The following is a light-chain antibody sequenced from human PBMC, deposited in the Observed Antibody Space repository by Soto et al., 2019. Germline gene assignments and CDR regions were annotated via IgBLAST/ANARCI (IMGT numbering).Light chain of an antibody. V-gene: IGKV1-9*01. J-gene: IGKJ5*01. CDR3: QQLNTFPIT. CDR2: ASS. Sequence: DIQLTQSPSFLSESVGDRVTITCRACQGISSYLAWYQQTPGKAPKLLIYASSTLQSGVPSRFSGSGSGTEFTLTISNLQPEDFATYFCQQLNTFPITFGQGTRL. CDR1: QGISSY.